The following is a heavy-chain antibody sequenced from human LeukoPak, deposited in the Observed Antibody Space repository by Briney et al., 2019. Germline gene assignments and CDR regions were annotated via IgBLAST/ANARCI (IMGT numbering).Heavy chain of an antibody. D-gene: IGHD6-19*01. V-gene: IGHV3-7*01. CDR2: IKQDGSEK. J-gene: IGHJ4*02. Sequence: GGSLRLSCAASGFPFSSYWMAWVRQAPGKGLEWVANIKQDGSEKYYVDSVKGRFTISRDNAKNSLYLQMNSLRAEDTAVYYCARVYRSGLDYWGQGTLVTVSS. CDR3: ARVYRSGLDY. CDR1: GFPFSSYW.